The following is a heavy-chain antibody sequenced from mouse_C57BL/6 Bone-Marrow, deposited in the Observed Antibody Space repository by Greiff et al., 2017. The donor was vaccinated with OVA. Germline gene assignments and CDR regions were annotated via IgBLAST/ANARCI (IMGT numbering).Heavy chain of an antibody. D-gene: IGHD1-1*01. V-gene: IGHV3-8*01. CDR3: ARSPIYYYGSYWYFDV. J-gene: IGHJ1*03. CDR1: GYSITSDY. CDR2: ISYSGST. Sequence: EVQRVESGPGLAKPSQTLSLTCSVTGYSITSDYWNWIRKFPGNKLEYMGYISYSGSTYYNPSLKSRISITRDTSKNQYYLQLNSVTTEDTATYYCARSPIYYYGSYWYFDVWGTGTTVTVSS.